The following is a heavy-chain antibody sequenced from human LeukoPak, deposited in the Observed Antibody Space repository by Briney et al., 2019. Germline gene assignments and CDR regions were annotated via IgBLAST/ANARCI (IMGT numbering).Heavy chain of an antibody. CDR3: ARPDYFASHD. CDR1: GYNFPKSW. J-gene: IGHJ4*02. Sequence: GESLKISCKASGYNFPKSWIGWVRQMPGKGLEWMAIVYPDDSRTKYSPSFQGQVTISADKSINTAYLQWSSLRASDTVMYYCARPDYFASHDWGQGTLVTVSS. D-gene: IGHD2/OR15-2a*01. V-gene: IGHV5-51*01. CDR2: VYPDDSRT.